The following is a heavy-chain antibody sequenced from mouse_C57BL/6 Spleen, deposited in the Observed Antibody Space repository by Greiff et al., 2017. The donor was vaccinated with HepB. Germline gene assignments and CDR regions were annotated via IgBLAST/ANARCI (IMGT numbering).Heavy chain of an antibody. CDR1: GFTFSSYA. D-gene: IGHD2-5*01. CDR2: ISSGGDYI. J-gene: IGHJ3*01. Sequence: EVMLVESGEGLVKPGGSLKLSCAASGFTFSSYAMSWVRQTPEKRLEWVAYISSGGDYIYYADTVKGRFTISRDNARNTLYLQMSSLKSEDTAMYYCTREDYSNFLFAYWGQGTLVTVSA. CDR3: TREDYSNFLFAY. V-gene: IGHV5-9-1*02.